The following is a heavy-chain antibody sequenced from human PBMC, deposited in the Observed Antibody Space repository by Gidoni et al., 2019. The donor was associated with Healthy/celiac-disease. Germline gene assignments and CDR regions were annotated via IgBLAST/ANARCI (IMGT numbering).Heavy chain of an antibody. CDR2: IYHSGST. Sequence: QLQESGPGLVKPSVTLSLTCAVSGVSISRSHWWSWVRQPPGKGLEWIGEIYHSGSTNYTPSLKSRVTISVDKSQNQFSLKLSSVTAADTAVYYCARTAQNSRSSISYFDDWGQGTLVTVSS. V-gene: IGHV4-4*02. CDR1: GVSISRSHW. J-gene: IGHJ4*02. CDR3: ARTAQNSRSSISYFDD. D-gene: IGHD6-6*01.